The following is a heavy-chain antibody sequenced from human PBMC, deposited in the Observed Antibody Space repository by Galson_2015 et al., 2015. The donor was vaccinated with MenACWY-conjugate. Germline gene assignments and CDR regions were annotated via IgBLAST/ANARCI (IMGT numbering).Heavy chain of an antibody. CDR1: GYTFTSYG. CDR2: ISAYNGNT. V-gene: IGHV1-18*04. CDR3: ARGATLLSFGSDLDY. Sequence: SVKVSCKASGYTFTSYGISWVRQAPGQGLEWMGWISAYNGNTNYAQKLQGRVTMTTDTSTSTVYMELSSLRSEDTAVYYCARGATLLSFGSDLDYSRQGTLVTVSS. D-gene: IGHD3-10*01. J-gene: IGHJ4*02.